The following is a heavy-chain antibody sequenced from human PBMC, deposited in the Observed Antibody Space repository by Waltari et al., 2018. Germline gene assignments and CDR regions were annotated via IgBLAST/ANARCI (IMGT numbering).Heavy chain of an antibody. CDR1: GSSFSSDY. CDR3: ARAPGNNYFDP. J-gene: IGHJ5*02. CDR2: IYSDGPT. V-gene: IGHV3-53*01. Sequence: VQLLESGGGLIQPGGSLRLSCAVSGSSFSSDYMTLIRQAPGKGLEWVSLIYSDGPTFYADSVTGRFTISRDNSKNTLYLEIRRLRAEDTAVYYCARAPGNNYFDPWGQGTLVTVSS.